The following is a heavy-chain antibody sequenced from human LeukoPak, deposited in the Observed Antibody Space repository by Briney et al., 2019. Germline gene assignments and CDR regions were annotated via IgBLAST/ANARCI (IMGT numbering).Heavy chain of an antibody. CDR1: GGTFSSYA. D-gene: IGHD3-22*01. Sequence: SVKPSCKASGGTFSSYAISWVRQAPGQGLEWKGVIIPIFGTANYAQKFQGRVTITADKSTSTAYMELSSLRSEDTAVYYCARVGTPMWDSSGYDDYWGQGTLVTVSS. CDR2: IIPIFGTA. J-gene: IGHJ4*02. V-gene: IGHV1-69*06. CDR3: ARVGTPMWDSSGYDDY.